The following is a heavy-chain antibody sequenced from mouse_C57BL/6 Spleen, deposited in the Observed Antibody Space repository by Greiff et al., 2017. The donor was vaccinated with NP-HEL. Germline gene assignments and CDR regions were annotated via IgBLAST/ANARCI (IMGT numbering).Heavy chain of an antibody. J-gene: IGHJ1*03. CDR2: IDPRSGNT. CDR3: AREITGLYWYFDV. CDR1: TSYG. V-gene: IGHV1-81*01. D-gene: IGHD4-1*01. Sequence: QVQLQQSGAELARPGASVKLSFTSYGISWVKQRTGQGLEWIGEIDPRSGNTYYNEKFKGKATLTADKSSSTAYMELRSLTSEDSAVYFCAREITGLYWYFDVWGTGTTVTVSS.